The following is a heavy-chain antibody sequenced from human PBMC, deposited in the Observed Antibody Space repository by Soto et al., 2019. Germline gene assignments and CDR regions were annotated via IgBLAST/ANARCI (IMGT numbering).Heavy chain of an antibody. CDR2: IYYSGST. D-gene: IGHD3-3*01. CDR3: ARWCYDFWSGYYDY. Sequence: SETLSLTCTVSGGSISSGGYYWSWIRQHPGKGLEWIGYIYYSGSTYYNPSLKSRVTISVDTSKNQFSLKLSSVTAADTAVYYCARWCYDFWSGYYDYWGQGTLVTVSS. J-gene: IGHJ4*02. V-gene: IGHV4-31*03. CDR1: GGSISSGGYY.